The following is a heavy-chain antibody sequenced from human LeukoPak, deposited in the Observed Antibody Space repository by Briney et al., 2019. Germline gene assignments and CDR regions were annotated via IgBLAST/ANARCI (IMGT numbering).Heavy chain of an antibody. V-gene: IGHV4-59*01. CDR3: ARRACSGGSCPNDY. D-gene: IGHD2-15*01. CDR2: MSYSGST. Sequence: SETLSLTCTVSGXSISSNYWSWIRQPPGKGLEWIVYMSYSGSTNYNPSLKSRVTISVDSSKNQFSLNLSSVTAADTAVYYCARRACSGGSCPNDYWGQGTLVTVST. J-gene: IGHJ4*02. CDR1: GXSISSNY.